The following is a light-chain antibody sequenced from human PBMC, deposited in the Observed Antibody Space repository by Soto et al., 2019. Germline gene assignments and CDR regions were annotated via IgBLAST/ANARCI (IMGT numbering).Light chain of an antibody. CDR2: AAS. CDR1: QSISSY. CDR3: QQNYSAPLT. V-gene: IGKV1-39*01. J-gene: IGKJ1*01. Sequence: DIQMTQSPSSLSASVGDRVTITCRASQSISSYLNWYQQKPGKAPNLLIYAASSLQSGVPSRFSGSGSGTNFTLAVSSLQPEDFATYYCQQNYSAPLTFGQGTKVEIK.